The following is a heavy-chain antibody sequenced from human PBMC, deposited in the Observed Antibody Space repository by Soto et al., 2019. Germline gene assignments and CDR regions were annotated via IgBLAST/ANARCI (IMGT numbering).Heavy chain of an antibody. V-gene: IGHV3-48*01. D-gene: IGHD1-20*01. CDR3: ARDNSYACDY. J-gene: IGHJ4*02. CDR1: GFTFTSHS. Sequence: GGSLRLSCAASGFTFTSHSMNWVRQAPGKGLEWVSYISIGSRAIYYADSVKGRFTISRDNAKNSLYLQMNSLGAEDTAVYYCARDNSYACDYWGRGTLVTVSS. CDR2: ISIGSRAI.